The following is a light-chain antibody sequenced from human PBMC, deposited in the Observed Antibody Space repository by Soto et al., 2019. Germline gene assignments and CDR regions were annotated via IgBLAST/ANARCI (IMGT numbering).Light chain of an antibody. CDR1: QSVSSY. Sequence: LTQTPASLSLSPVERATLSCRASQSVSSYLAWYQQTPGQAPSLLIYAASNRATGLPARFSGSGYGTDFTLTISRLEPEDFAVYYCQQRSNSPTFGQGTRLEI. V-gene: IGKV3-11*01. CDR3: QQRSNSPT. CDR2: AAS. J-gene: IGKJ5*01.